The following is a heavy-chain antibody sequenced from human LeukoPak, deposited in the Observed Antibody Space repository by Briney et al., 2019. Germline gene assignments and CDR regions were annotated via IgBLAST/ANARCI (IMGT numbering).Heavy chain of an antibody. Sequence: ASVTVSCKASGYTFTSYGISWVRQAPGQGLEWMGWISAYNGNTNYAQKLQGRVTMTTDTSTSTAYMELRSLRSDDTAVYYCARGPYSSSSGPYYFDYWGQGTLVTVSS. CDR1: GYTFTSYG. J-gene: IGHJ4*02. V-gene: IGHV1-18*01. CDR3: ARGPYSSSSGPYYFDY. CDR2: ISAYNGNT. D-gene: IGHD6-6*01.